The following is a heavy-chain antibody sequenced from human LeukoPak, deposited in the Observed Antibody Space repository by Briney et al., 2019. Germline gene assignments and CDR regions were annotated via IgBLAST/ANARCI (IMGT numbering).Heavy chain of an antibody. CDR1: GGSISSGGYS. Sequence: TSETLSLTCAVSGGSISSGGYSWSWIRQPPGKGLEWIGYIYHSGSTYYNPSLKSRVTISVDRSKNQFSLKLSSVTAADTAVYYCARYWEGTGFDYWGQGTLVTVSS. CDR2: IYHSGST. V-gene: IGHV4-30-2*01. J-gene: IGHJ4*02. CDR3: ARYWEGTGFDY. D-gene: IGHD1-1*01.